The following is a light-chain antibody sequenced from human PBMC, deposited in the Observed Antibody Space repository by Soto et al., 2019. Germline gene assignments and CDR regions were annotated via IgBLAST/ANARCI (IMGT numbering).Light chain of an antibody. J-gene: IGKJ1*01. Sequence: EIVMTQSPVTLSVSPGERAPLSCRASQSVSSNLAWYQQKPCQAPRLIIYGTSTRATGIPARFSGSGSGTEFTLTISSLQSEDFAVYYCQQYNNWPPWTVGQGTKVDIK. CDR3: QQYNNWPPWT. V-gene: IGKV3-15*01. CDR1: QSVSSN. CDR2: GTS.